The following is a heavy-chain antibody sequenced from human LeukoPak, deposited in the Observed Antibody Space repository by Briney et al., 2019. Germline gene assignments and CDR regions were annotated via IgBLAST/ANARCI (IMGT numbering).Heavy chain of an antibody. CDR3: ARDRISGWDRTPAHNWFDP. CDR1: GGSISSYY. Sequence: PSETLSLTCTVSGGSISSYYWSWIRQPAGKGLEWIGRIYTSGSTNYNPSLKGRVTMSVDTSKNQFSLKLSSVTAADTAVYYCARDRISGWDRTPAHNWFDPWGQGTLVTVSS. J-gene: IGHJ5*02. V-gene: IGHV4-4*07. CDR2: IYTSGST. D-gene: IGHD6-19*01.